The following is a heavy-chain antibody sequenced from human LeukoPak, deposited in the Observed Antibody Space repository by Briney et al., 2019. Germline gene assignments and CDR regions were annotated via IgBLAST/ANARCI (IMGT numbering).Heavy chain of an antibody. CDR1: GFTFSTYW. CDR2: FNSDGVNT. D-gene: IGHD6-13*01. J-gene: IGHJ3*02. V-gene: IGHV3-74*01. CDR3: AREAYSNYAYDM. Sequence: GXXLRLSCAASGFTFSTYWIHWGRQAPGKGVVLFSLFNSDGVNTVYADSAKRPFTISRDNVKNTVYLQMNSLRAEDTAVYYCAREAYSNYAYDMWGQGTMVIVSS.